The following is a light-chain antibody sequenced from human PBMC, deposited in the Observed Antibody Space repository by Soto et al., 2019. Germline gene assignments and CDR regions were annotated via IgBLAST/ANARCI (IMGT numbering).Light chain of an antibody. CDR1: SGHSRYA. J-gene: IGLJ3*02. V-gene: IGLV4-69*01. Sequence: QLVLTQSPSASASLGASVNLTCTLSSGHSRYAIAWHQQQPEKGPRYLMRLNSDGSHNKGDGIPDRFSGSTSGAERYLTISSLPSEDEADYYCQTWGTGIPWVFGGGTRSPS. CDR3: QTWGTGIPWV. CDR2: LNSDGSH.